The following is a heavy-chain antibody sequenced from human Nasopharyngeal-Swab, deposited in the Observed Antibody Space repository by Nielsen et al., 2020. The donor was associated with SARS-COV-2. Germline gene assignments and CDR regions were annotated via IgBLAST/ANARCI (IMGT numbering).Heavy chain of an antibody. D-gene: IGHD2-21*02. CDR1: GFTFSDYY. CDR3: ARPDCGGDCFSPSYFDS. V-gene: IGHV3-11*06. Sequence: GESLKISCAASGFTFSDYYMSWFRQAPGRGLEWVSYISGRLYRASNYYTNYADSVRGRFTISRDNAKNSLYLEMNNLRAEDMAVYYCARPDCGGDCFSPSYFDSWGQGTLVTVSS. CDR2: ISGRLYRASNYYT. J-gene: IGHJ4*02.